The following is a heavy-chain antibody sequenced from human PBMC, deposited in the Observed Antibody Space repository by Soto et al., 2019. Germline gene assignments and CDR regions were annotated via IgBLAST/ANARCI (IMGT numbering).Heavy chain of an antibody. Sequence: GESLKISCKGSGYSFTSYWIAWVRQMPGRGLEWMGIIYPGDSATRYSPSFRGQVTFSADKSNSTAYLQWRSLKASDTAMYYCARHVDASSRWASFGMDVWGQGTTVTVSS. CDR1: GYSFTSYW. CDR2: IYPGDSAT. CDR3: ARHVDASSRWASFGMDV. D-gene: IGHD3-22*01. J-gene: IGHJ6*02. V-gene: IGHV5-51*01.